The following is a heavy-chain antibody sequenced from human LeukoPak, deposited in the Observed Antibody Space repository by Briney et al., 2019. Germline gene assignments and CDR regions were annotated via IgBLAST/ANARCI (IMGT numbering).Heavy chain of an antibody. CDR2: SSPTGDIT. D-gene: IGHD2-21*01. Sequence: SETLSLTCAVYGGPFSGNYWTLIRQTPGRGLEWIGESSPTGDITGYNPSLRGRATISVDSSKKRFSLKLTSVTAADTGVYYCARVPDFIARPCDSWGPGTLVTVSS. V-gene: IGHV4-34*01. CDR1: GGPFSGNY. CDR3: ARVPDFIARPCDS. J-gene: IGHJ4*02.